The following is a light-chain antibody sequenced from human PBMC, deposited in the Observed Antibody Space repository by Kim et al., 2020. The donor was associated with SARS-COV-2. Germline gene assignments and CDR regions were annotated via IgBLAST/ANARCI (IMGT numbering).Light chain of an antibody. V-gene: IGKV3-15*01. CDR1: QSVNSD. Sequence: SPGERATLSCRASQSVNSDLAWYQQKPGQATRLLIYGASTRATGIPGRFSGSGSGTEFSLTISSLQSEDFAVYYCQEYNSWPPYNFGLGTKLEI. J-gene: IGKJ2*01. CDR3: QEYNSWPPYN. CDR2: GAS.